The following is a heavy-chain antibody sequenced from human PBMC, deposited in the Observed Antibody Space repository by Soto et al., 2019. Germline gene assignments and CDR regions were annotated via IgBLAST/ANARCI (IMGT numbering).Heavy chain of an antibody. CDR2: ISYDGSNK. V-gene: IGHV3-30-3*01. J-gene: IGHJ6*02. D-gene: IGHD3-22*01. CDR1: GSIFNNYA. CDR3: ARDISSGYDYYYGMDV. Sequence: GGSLTLSCAASGSIFNNYAQHWVRQAPGKGLEWVAVISYDGSNKYYADSVKGRFTISRDNSKNTLYLQMNSLRAEDTAVYYCARDISSGYDYYYGMDVWGQGTTVTVSS.